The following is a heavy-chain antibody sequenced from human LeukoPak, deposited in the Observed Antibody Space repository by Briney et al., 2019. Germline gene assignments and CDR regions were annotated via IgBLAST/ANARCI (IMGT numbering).Heavy chain of an antibody. D-gene: IGHD2-8*01. CDR2: ASYTGST. J-gene: IGHJ4*02. Sequence: SETLSVTCNVSGGSIFTTDYNWGWVRQPPGKGLEWVGSASYTGSTYYNPSRKSRLTISVDRSKNQFSLKLNSVTAADTAVYYCTRLRNGTPGDYWGQGTRVTVSS. V-gene: IGHV4-39*01. CDR3: TRLRNGTPGDY. CDR1: GGSIFTTDYN.